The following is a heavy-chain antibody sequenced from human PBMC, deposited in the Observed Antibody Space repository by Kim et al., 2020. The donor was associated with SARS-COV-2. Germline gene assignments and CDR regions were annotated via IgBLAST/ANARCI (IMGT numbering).Heavy chain of an antibody. Sequence: GGSLRLSCAASGFTLSSYSMNWVRQAPGKGLEWVSSISSSSSYIYYADSVKGRFTISRDNAKNSLYLQMNSLRAEDTAVYYCARPSGYSSRDFDYWGQGTLVTVSS. V-gene: IGHV3-21*01. D-gene: IGHD6-13*01. J-gene: IGHJ4*02. CDR1: GFTLSSYS. CDR2: ISSSSSYI. CDR3: ARPSGYSSRDFDY.